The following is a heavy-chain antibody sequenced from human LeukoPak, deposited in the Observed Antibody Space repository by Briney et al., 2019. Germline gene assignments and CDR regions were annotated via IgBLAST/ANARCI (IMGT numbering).Heavy chain of an antibody. CDR3: ARRGSYDDVYYYYYYMDV. CDR1: GGSISSSSYY. D-gene: IGHD5-12*01. CDR2: IYYSGST. V-gene: IGHV4-39*07. Sequence: SETLSLTCTVFGGSISSSSYYWGWIRQPPGKGLEWIGSIYYSGSTNYNPSLESRVTISVDTSKNQFSLKLRSVTAADTAVYYCARRGSYDDVYYYYYYMDVWGKGTTVTVSS. J-gene: IGHJ6*03.